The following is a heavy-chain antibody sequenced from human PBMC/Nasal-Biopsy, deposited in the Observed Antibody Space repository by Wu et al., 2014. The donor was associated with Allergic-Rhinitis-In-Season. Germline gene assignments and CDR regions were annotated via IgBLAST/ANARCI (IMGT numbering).Heavy chain of an antibody. CDR3: ARDLDAAVAGLDY. J-gene: IGHJ4*02. Sequence: LRLSCAASGFTFSDYYMTWIRQAPGKGVECVSYISDSGTIIYYADSVKGRFTISRDNSKNTLYLQMNSLRAEDTAVYYCARDLDAAVAGLDYWGQGTLVTVSS. D-gene: IGHD6-19*01. CDR2: ISDSGTII. CDR1: GFTFSDYY. V-gene: IGHV3-11*04.